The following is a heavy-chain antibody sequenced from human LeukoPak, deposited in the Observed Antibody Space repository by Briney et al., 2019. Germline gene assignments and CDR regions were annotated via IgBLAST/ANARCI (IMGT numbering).Heavy chain of an antibody. CDR2: INHSGST. V-gene: IGHV4-31*03. CDR3: ARAARQGFTMIVVPFFYFDL. D-gene: IGHD3-22*01. CDR1: GGSISSGASD. Sequence: PSETLSLTCTVSGGSISSGASDWGWVRQHPQRGLEGVGYINHSGSTYYNPSLGSRVTMSVDTSKNQFSLKLSSVTAADSAVYYCARAARQGFTMIVVPFFYFDLWGRGTLVTVSS. J-gene: IGHJ2*01.